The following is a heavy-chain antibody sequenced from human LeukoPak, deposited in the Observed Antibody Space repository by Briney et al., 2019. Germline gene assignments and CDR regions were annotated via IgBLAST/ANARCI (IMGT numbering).Heavy chain of an antibody. CDR1: GGSFSGYY. CDR3: ARGGGYCSGDSCPGGY. D-gene: IGHD2-15*01. J-gene: IGHJ4*02. Sequence: PSETLSLTCAVFGGSFSGYYWSWIRQPPGKGLEWIGEINHSGNTNYNPSLKSRITISVDTSKNQFSLHLSSVTAADTAVYYCARGGGYCSGDSCPGGYWGQGTLVTVSS. V-gene: IGHV4-34*01. CDR2: INHSGNT.